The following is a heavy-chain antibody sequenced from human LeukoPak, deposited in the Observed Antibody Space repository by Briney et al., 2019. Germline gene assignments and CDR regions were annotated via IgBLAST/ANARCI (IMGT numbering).Heavy chain of an antibody. CDR2: INPNRGDT. D-gene: IGHD1-26*01. V-gene: IGHV1-2*02. CDR3: ARVGEVGYEAFDI. J-gene: IGHJ3*02. Sequence: ASVKVSCKASGGTFSSYAISWVRQAPGQGLEWMGWINPNRGDTNYVKKIQERVTMTRDTSIRTAYMDLSRLRSDATAVYYCARVGEVGYEAFDIWGQGTMVTVSS. CDR1: GGTFSSYA.